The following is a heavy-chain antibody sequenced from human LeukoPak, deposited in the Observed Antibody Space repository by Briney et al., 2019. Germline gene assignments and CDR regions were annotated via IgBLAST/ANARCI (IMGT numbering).Heavy chain of an antibody. D-gene: IGHD3-22*01. CDR2: IYTSGST. J-gene: IGHJ4*02. CDR3: ARGRGYDSSGYYYVEDY. CDR1: GGSISSGRYY. Sequence: SETLSLTCTVSGGSISSGRYYWSWIRQPAGTALEWIGRIYTSGSTNYNPSLKSRVTISVDTSKNQFSLNLSSVTAADTAVYYCARGRGYDSSGYYYVEDYWGQGTLVTVSS. V-gene: IGHV4-61*02.